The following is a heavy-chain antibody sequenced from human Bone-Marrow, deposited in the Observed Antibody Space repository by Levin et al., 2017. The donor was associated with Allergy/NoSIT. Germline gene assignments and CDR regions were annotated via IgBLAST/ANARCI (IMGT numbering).Heavy chain of an antibody. D-gene: IGHD4-23*01. J-gene: IGHJ4*02. CDR2: IGYDGTNK. Sequence: QHGESLKISCAASGFTFSSYGMHWVRQAPGKGLEWVAVIGYDGTNKYYADSVKGRFTISRDNSKNTLYLQMNSLRAEDTAVYFCAKDHHYGGNFEDYFDYWGQGTLVTVSS. CDR1: GFTFSSYG. CDR3: AKDHHYGGNFEDYFDY. V-gene: IGHV3-30*18.